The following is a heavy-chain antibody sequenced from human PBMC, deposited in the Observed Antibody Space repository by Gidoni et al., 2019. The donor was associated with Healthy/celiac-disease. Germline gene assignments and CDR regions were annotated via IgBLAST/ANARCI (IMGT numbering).Heavy chain of an antibody. CDR2: IYYSGST. CDR3: AKADSSGWYPFDY. D-gene: IGHD6-19*01. Sequence: QLQLPESGPGLVKPSETLSLTCTVSGSSISSSSYYWGWIRQPPGKGLEWIGSIYYSGSTYYNPSLKSRVTISVDTSKNQFSLKLSSVTAADTAVYYCAKADSSGWYPFDYWGQGTLVTVSS. V-gene: IGHV4-39*01. CDR1: GSSISSSSYY. J-gene: IGHJ4*02.